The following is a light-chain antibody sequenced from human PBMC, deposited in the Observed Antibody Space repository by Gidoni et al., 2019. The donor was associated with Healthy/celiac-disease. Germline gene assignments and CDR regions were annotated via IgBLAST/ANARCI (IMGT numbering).Light chain of an antibody. Sequence: DIQMTQSPSSLSASVGDSVTITCRASQSISSYLNWYQQKPGKAPKLLIYAASSLQSGVPSRFSGSGSGTDFTLTISSLQPEDFATCYCQQSYSTPQTFGQGTKLEIK. CDR1: QSISSY. V-gene: IGKV1-39*01. J-gene: IGKJ2*01. CDR2: AAS. CDR3: QQSYSTPQT.